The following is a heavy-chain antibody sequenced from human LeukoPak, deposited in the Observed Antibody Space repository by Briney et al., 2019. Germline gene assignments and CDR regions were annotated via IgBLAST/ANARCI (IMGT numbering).Heavy chain of an antibody. CDR1: GFTFSTYD. V-gene: IGHV3-33*01. D-gene: IGHD2-2*01. CDR3: ARDYAPYCTSTTCYPFEY. Sequence: PGGSLRLSCAASGFTFSTYDMHWVRQAPGKGLEWVAVIWYDGNYKYYVDSVKGRFTISRDNSKNTLYLQMNSLRAEDTAFYYCARDYAPYCTSTTCYPFEYWGQGTLVTVSS. J-gene: IGHJ4*02. CDR2: IWYDGNYK.